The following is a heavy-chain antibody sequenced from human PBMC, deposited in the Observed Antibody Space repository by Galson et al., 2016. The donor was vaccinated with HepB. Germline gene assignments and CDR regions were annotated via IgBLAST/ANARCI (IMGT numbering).Heavy chain of an antibody. CDR2: IFSGGTT. CDR1: GFIVSSTY. V-gene: IGHV3-53*05. Sequence: SLRLSWAASGFIVSSTYMSWVRQAPGRGRESVSVIFSGGTTFYAHSVMGRFTISRDNPRNTLFLQMSSLRTEDTAVHYGARPLPNVGYGMDVWGQGTTVTVSS. J-gene: IGHJ6*02. CDR3: ARPLPNVGYGMDV. D-gene: IGHD2-15*01.